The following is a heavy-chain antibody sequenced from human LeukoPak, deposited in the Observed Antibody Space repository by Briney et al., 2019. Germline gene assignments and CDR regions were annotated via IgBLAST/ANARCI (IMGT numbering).Heavy chain of an antibody. CDR3: ARDVPAAMRSTLDS. Sequence: ASVKVSCRASGCTFINYGLSWVRQAPGQGLEWMGWISAYSGNTVYAQRLQGRVTMTIDTSTSTAYMGLRSLRSDDTAVYYCARDVPAAMRSTLDSWGQGTLVTVSS. J-gene: IGHJ4*02. CDR2: ISAYSGNT. CDR1: GCTFINYG. V-gene: IGHV1-18*01. D-gene: IGHD2-2*01.